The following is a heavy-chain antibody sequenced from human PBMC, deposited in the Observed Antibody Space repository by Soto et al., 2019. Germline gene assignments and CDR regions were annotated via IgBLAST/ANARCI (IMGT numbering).Heavy chain of an antibody. V-gene: IGHV1-46*01. Sequence: ASVKVPCKTSGYTFTNYYIHWVRQAPGQGLEWMGVINPSGISTTYAQRFQGRVTMTRDTSTSTVYMDLSSLRPEDTAVYFCARVPVSYRAPCSGGSCYLFDYWGQGTLVTVSS. CDR1: GYTFTNYY. J-gene: IGHJ4*02. CDR3: ARVPVSYRAPCSGGSCYLFDY. D-gene: IGHD2-15*01. CDR2: INPSGIST.